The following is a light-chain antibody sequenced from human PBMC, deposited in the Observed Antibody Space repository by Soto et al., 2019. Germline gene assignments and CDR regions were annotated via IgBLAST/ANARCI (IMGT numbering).Light chain of an antibody. J-gene: IGKJ5*01. V-gene: IGKV3-15*01. CDR1: QSVSSK. CDR2: GAS. Sequence: EIVFTQSPGTLSLSPGERATLSCRASQSVSSKLAWYQQKPGQAPRLLIYGASTRATGIPARCSGSGSGTEFTLTISSLQSEDFAVYYCQQYYNWPPITFGQGTRLEI. CDR3: QQYYNWPPIT.